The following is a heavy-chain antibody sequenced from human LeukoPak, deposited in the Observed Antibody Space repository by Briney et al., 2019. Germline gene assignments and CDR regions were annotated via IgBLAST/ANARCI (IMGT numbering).Heavy chain of an antibody. J-gene: IGHJ4*02. V-gene: IGHV1-2*02. CDR2: INPKNGDT. CDR3: ARDGGEKSFDS. Sequence: GASVKVSCKASGYTFTGYYMHWVRQAPGQGLEWMGWINPKNGDTNYAQKFQGRVTMTRDTSISTAYMELNRLRSDDTAIYYCARDGGEKSFDSWGQGALVTVSS. CDR1: GYTFTGYY. D-gene: IGHD2-15*01.